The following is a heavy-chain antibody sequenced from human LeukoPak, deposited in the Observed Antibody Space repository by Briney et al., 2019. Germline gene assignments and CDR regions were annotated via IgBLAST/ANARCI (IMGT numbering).Heavy chain of an antibody. CDR2: ISSGSTYT. CDR3: AREISGSYLFYYYYMDV. CDR1: GFNFSIYN. V-gene: IGHV3-21*01. D-gene: IGHD1-26*01. J-gene: IGHJ6*03. Sequence: GGSLRLSCVASGFNFSIYNMNWVRQAPGKGLEWVSSISSGSTYTYYADSVKGRFTISRDNAKNSLYLQMNSLRAEDTAVYYCAREISGSYLFYYYYMDVWGKGTTVTVSS.